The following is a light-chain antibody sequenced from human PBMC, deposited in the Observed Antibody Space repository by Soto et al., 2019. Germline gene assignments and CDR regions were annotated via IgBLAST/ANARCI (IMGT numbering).Light chain of an antibody. CDR1: QSVSSSY. CDR3: QQYGSSPWT. V-gene: IGKV3-20*01. J-gene: IGKJ1*01. CDR2: GAS. Sequence: SACAVSLSPGERATLSCRASQSVSSSYLAWYQQKPGQAPRLLIYGASGRATGIPDRFSGSGSGTDFTLTISRLEPEDFAVYYCQQYGSSPWTFGQGTMV.